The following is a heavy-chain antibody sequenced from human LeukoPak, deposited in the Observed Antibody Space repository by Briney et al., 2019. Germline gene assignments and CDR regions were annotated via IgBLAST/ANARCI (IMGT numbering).Heavy chain of an antibody. D-gene: IGHD2-2*01. Sequence: ASVKVSCKASGGTFSSYAISWVRQAPGQGLEWMGGIIPIFGTANYVQKFQGRVTITADESTSTAYMELSSLRSEDTAVYYCARGYPTGYCSSTSCYATASFYDFWSGYYPNWFDPWGQGTLVTVSS. CDR1: GGTFSSYA. V-gene: IGHV1-69*13. J-gene: IGHJ5*02. CDR2: IIPIFGTA. CDR3: ARGYPTGYCSSTSCYATASFYDFWSGYYPNWFDP.